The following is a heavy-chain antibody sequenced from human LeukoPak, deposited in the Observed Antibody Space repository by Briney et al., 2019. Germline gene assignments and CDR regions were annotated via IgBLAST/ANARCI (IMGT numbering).Heavy chain of an antibody. D-gene: IGHD1-26*01. CDR1: GLTFSSFA. CDR3: AKKGATTKDFDY. CDR2: ISDSGSNT. J-gene: IGHJ4*02. Sequence: GGSPRLSCAASGLTFSSFAMTWVRQPPGKGLEWVSVISDSGSNTYYADSVRGRFTISRDNSKNTLYLQMNSLRAEDTAVYYCAKKGATTKDFDYWGQGTLVTVSS. V-gene: IGHV3-23*01.